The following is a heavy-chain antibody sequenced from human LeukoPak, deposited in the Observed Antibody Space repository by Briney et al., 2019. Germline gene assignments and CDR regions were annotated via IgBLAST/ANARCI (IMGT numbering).Heavy chain of an antibody. CDR2: IYYSGST. CDR3: ARHESSSWYSPFDY. D-gene: IGHD6-13*01. Sequence: SETLSLICTVSGGSINSNSYYWGWIRQPPGKGLEWIGSIYYSGSTYYNPSLKSRVTISVDTSKNQFSLKLSSVTAADTAVYYCARHESSSWYSPFDYWGQGTLVTVSS. V-gene: IGHV4-39*01. J-gene: IGHJ4*02. CDR1: GGSINSNSYY.